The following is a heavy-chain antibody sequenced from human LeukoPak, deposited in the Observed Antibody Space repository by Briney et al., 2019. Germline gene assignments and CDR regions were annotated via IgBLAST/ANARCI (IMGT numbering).Heavy chain of an antibody. J-gene: IGHJ5*02. V-gene: IGHV1-18*01. CDR1: VDSFFNSG. CDR3: GKDEDIPSSPNWIDT. CDR2: GSTYTGNT. Sequence: VASLRVSSTPSVDSFFNSGITWVRQAPRQGPEWIGWGSTYTGNTNYAEKVQGRITMTTDTSTNTAYMELRSLKSDDTAVYYCGKDEDIPSSPNWIDTWGQGTLLTVSS. D-gene: IGHD2-15*01.